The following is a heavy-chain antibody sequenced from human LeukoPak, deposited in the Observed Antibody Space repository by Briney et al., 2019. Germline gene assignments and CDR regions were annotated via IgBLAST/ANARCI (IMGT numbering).Heavy chain of an antibody. CDR2: IIPIFGIT. V-gene: IGHV1-69*04. Sequence: SVKVSCKASGGTFSSYAISWVRQAPGQGLEWMGRIIPIFGITNYAQKFQGRVTITADKSTSTAYMELSSLRSEDTAVYYCARVQGGDGYNPELYYYGMDVWGQGTTVTVSS. CDR1: GGTFSSYA. D-gene: IGHD5-24*01. CDR3: ARVQGGDGYNPELYYYGMDV. J-gene: IGHJ6*02.